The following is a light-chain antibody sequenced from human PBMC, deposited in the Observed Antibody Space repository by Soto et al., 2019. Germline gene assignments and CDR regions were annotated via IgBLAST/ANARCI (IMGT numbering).Light chain of an antibody. Sequence: VLTQSRGTLSLSPGEEATLSCGACQSIYNNYLAWYQQKPGQAPRLLISGASSRATGIADRFSGSGSGTDFTLTISRLESEDFAVYYCQRYGSSPPHTFGQGTRLEIK. CDR1: QSIYNNY. J-gene: IGKJ5*01. V-gene: IGKV3-20*01. CDR2: GAS. CDR3: QRYGSSPPHT.